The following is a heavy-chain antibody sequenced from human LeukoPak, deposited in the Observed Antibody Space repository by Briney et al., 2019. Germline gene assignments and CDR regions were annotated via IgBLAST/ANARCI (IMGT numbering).Heavy chain of an antibody. CDR3: AIPGDILTGYQYLDAFDI. CDR2: INPNSGGT. J-gene: IGHJ3*02. D-gene: IGHD3-9*01. CDR1: GYTFTGYY. V-gene: IGHV1-2*06. Sequence: ASVKVSCKASGYTFTGYYMHWVRQAPGQGLEWMGRINPNSGGTNYAQKFQGRVTMTRDTSISTAHMELSRLRSDDTAVYYCAIPGDILTGYQYLDAFDIWGQGTMVTVSS.